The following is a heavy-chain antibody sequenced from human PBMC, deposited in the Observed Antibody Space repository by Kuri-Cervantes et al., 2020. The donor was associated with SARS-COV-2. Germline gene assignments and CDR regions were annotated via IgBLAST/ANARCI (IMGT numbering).Heavy chain of an antibody. CDR3: AREGGYCGGGCYSQGYYFDY. CDR2: IYYSGST. CDR1: GGSISSGGYY. Sequence: LRLSCTVSGGSISSGGYYWSWIRQHPGKGLEWIGYIYYSGSTYYNPSPKSRVTISVDTSKNQFSLKLSSVTAADTAVYYCAREGGYCGGGCYSQGYYFDYWGQGTLVTVSS. J-gene: IGHJ4*02. D-gene: IGHD2-21*01. V-gene: IGHV4-31*03.